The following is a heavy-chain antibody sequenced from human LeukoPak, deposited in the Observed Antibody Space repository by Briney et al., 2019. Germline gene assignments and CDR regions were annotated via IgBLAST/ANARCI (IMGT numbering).Heavy chain of an antibody. Sequence: PGRSLRLSCAATGFTFSSYGMHWVRQAPGKGLQWVAVIWYDGSYEYYADSVKGRFAISRDNSKSTLYLQMNSLRAEDTAVYYCARDNYYDSSAYSYDAFDIWGQGTMVTVSS. D-gene: IGHD3-22*01. CDR1: GFTFSSYG. CDR2: IWYDGSYE. V-gene: IGHV3-33*01. J-gene: IGHJ3*02. CDR3: ARDNYYDSSAYSYDAFDI.